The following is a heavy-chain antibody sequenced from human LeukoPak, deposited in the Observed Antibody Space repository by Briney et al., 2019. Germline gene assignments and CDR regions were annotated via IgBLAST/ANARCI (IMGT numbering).Heavy chain of an antibody. CDR3: ARTTPMNYVGEAFDI. J-gene: IGHJ3*02. Sequence: PGGSLRLSCAASGFTFSDFYMTWFRLAPGKGLNWVSYIGTNGATTYYVDSVKGRFTISRDNAKNSLYLQMNSLRAEDTAVYYCARTTPMNYVGEAFDIWGQGTMVTVSS. CDR1: GFTFSDFY. CDR2: IGTNGATT. D-gene: IGHD1-7*01. V-gene: IGHV3-11*04.